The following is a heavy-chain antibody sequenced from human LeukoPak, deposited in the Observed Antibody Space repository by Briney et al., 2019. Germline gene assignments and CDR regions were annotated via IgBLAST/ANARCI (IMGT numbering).Heavy chain of an antibody. CDR1: GNSISSGGYY. J-gene: IGHJ5*02. D-gene: IGHD5-18*01. V-gene: IGHV4-30-2*01. CDR3: ARGPGGYSFWFDP. CDR2: IYHSGST. Sequence: SETLSLTCAVSGNSISSGGYYWSWIRQPPGKGLEWIGYIYHSGSTYYNPSLKSRVTISVDRSKNQFSLKLSSVTAADTAVYYCARGPGGYSFWFDPWGQGTLVTVSS.